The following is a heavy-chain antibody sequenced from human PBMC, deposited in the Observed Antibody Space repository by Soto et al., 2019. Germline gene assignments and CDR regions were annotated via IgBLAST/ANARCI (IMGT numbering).Heavy chain of an antibody. CDR3: ARAPSRDGYNSINTYFDY. D-gene: IGHD5-12*01. CDR2: IYYSGST. V-gene: IGHV4-59*08. J-gene: IGHJ4*02. CDR1: GGSISSYY. Sequence: PSETLSLTCTVSGGSISSYYWSWIRQPPGKGLEWIGYIYYSGSTYYNPSLKSRLTISVDTSKNQFSLKLNSVTAADTAVYYCARAPSRDGYNSINTYFDYWGQGTLVTVSS.